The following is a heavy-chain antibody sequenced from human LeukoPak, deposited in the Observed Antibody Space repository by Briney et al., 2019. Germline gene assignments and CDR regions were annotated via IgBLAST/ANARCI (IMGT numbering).Heavy chain of an antibody. CDR3: ARSAPQDYFDY. CDR2: TYYTGST. J-gene: IGHJ4*02. CDR1: GGSITSHY. Sequence: PSETLSLTCTVSGGSITSHYWSWIRQSPGKGLEWIGFTYYTGSTNSNPSLKSRVTMSADPSKNQVSLRLSSVTAADTAVYYCARSAPQDYFDYWGQGTLVTVSS. V-gene: IGHV4-59*11.